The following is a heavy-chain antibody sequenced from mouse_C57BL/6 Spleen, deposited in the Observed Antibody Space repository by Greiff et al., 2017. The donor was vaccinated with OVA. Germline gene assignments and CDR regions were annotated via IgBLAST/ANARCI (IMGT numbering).Heavy chain of an antibody. CDR1: GFTFSSYT. V-gene: IGHV5-9*01. Sequence: EVKLVESGGGLVKPGGSLKLSCAASGFTFSSYTMSWVRQTPEKRLEWVATISGGGGNTYYPDSVKGRFTISRDNAKNTLYLQMSSLRSEDTALYYCASHDYTWFAYWGQVTLVTVSA. J-gene: IGHJ3*01. CDR2: ISGGGGNT. CDR3: ASHDYTWFAY. D-gene: IGHD2-4*01.